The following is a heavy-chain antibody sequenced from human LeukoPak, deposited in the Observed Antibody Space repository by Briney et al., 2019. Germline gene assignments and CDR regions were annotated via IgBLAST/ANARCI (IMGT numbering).Heavy chain of an antibody. D-gene: IGHD3-3*01. V-gene: IGHV4-38-2*01. Sequence: PSETLSLTCAVSGYSISIAYYWGWIRQPPGKALEWIGRIFRGGSTSYNPSLMSRLTMSMDTSKNQFSLQLTSVTAADTAVYYCARYDSRGSGSTQLEYWGQGILVTTSS. CDR2: IFRGGST. CDR1: GYSISIAYY. J-gene: IGHJ4*02. CDR3: ARYDSRGSGSTQLEY.